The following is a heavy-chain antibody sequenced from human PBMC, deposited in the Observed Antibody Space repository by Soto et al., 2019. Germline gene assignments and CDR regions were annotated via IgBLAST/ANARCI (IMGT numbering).Heavy chain of an antibody. CDR2: IWYGGSDK. J-gene: IGHJ4*02. Sequence: QVQLVESGGGVVQPGRSLRLSCAASGFPFSRYGMHWVRQAPGKGLEWVAVIWYGGSDKYYADSVKGGFTISRDNSKNTLYLQMNSLSAEDTAVYYCARAGLLLDYWGQGTLFTVSS. CDR3: ARAGLLLDY. D-gene: IGHD1-26*01. CDR1: GFPFSRYG. V-gene: IGHV3-33*01.